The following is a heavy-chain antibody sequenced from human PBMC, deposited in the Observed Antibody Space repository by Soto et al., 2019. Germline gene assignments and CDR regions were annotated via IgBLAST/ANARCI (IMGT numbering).Heavy chain of an antibody. J-gene: IGHJ2*01. CDR3: ARRKVGDSSTSFLYWYFDL. CDR1: GGTFSSYA. CDR2: IIPIFGTA. D-gene: IGHD2-2*01. Sequence: VASVKVSCKASGGTFSSYAISWVRQAPGQGLEWMGGIIPIFGTANYAQKFQGRVTITADESTSTAYMELSSLRSEDTAVYYCARRKVGDSSTSFLYWYFDLWGRGTLVTVSS. V-gene: IGHV1-69*13.